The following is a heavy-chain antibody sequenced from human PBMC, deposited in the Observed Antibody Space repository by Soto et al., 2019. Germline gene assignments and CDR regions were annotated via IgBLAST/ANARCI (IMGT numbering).Heavy chain of an antibody. V-gene: IGHV5-51*01. CDR2: IYPGDSET. CDR1: GYSFTSYW. Sequence: VASRRIFCKVSGYSFTSYWIGWVRQMSGKGLEWMGIIYPGDSETRYSPSFQGQVTISADKSISTAYLQWSSLKASDTAMYYCARHMEAAAGEFYYYYGMDVWGQGTTVTVSS. CDR3: ARHMEAAAGEFYYYYGMDV. D-gene: IGHD6-13*01. J-gene: IGHJ6*02.